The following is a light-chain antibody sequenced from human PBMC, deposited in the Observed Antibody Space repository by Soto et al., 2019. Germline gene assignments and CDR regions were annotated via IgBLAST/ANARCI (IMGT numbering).Light chain of an antibody. Sequence: EIVLTQSPGTLSLSPGEGATLSCRASQTLTSGYLAWYQQKPGQGPGLLIYGASSRATGIPDRFSGSGSGTDFTLTIRRLEPEDFEVYYCQQYASAPYTFGQGTKLEIK. V-gene: IGKV3-20*01. CDR3: QQYASAPYT. J-gene: IGKJ2*01. CDR2: GAS. CDR1: QTLTSGY.